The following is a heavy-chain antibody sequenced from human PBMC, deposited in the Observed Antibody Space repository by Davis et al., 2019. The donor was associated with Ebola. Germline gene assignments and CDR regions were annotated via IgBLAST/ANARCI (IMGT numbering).Heavy chain of an antibody. CDR2: INSDGSST. J-gene: IGHJ4*02. CDR3: ARDPTMVQGDATFDY. CDR1: GFTFSSYW. D-gene: IGHD3-10*01. Sequence: GESLKISCAASGFTFSSYWMHWVRQAPGKGLVWVSRINSDGSSTSYADSVKGRFTISRDNAKNTLYLQMNSLRAEDTAVYYCARDPTMVQGDATFDYWGQGTLVTVSS. V-gene: IGHV3-74*01.